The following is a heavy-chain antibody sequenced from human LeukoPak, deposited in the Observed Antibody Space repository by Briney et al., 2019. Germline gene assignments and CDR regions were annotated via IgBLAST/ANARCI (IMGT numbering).Heavy chain of an antibody. CDR1: GGSISTYY. CDR3: ARRLGYSYPFDC. J-gene: IGHJ4*02. V-gene: IGHV4-59*08. CDR2: IYDIGST. Sequence: SETLSLTCTVSGGSISTYYWSWVRQPPGKGLEWIGCIYDIGSTNYNPSLKSRVTISVDTSKNQFSLKLSSVTAADTAVYYCARRLGYSYPFDCWGQGTLVSVSS. D-gene: IGHD5-18*01.